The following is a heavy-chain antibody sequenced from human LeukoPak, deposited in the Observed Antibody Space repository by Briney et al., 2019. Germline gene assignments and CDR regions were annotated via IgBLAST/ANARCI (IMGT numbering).Heavy chain of an antibody. CDR1: GFTFSSYG. J-gene: IGHJ4*02. CDR3: AKDIKGGIAVAGLDY. V-gene: IGHV3-30*02. Sequence: GGSLRLSCAASGFTFSSYGMHWVRQAPGKGLEWVAFIRYDGSNKYYADSVKGRFTISRDNSKNTLYLQMNSLRAEDTAVYYCAKDIKGGIAVAGLDYWGQGTLVTVSS. CDR2: IRYDGSNK. D-gene: IGHD6-19*01.